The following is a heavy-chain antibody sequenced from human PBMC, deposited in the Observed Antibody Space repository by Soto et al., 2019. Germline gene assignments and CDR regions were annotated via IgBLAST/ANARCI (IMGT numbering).Heavy chain of an antibody. D-gene: IGHD5-12*01. J-gene: IGHJ4*02. Sequence: QVQLVQSGAEVKKPGASVKVSCKASGYMFTSYYMHWVRQAPGQGLEWMGIIDPSSGSPKYAQKFQGRVTMTRHTSTNTVYMDLSSLRSEDTAVYYCAREMATIRGVYFDYWGQGTLVTVSS. CDR1: GYMFTSYY. CDR2: IDPSSGSP. CDR3: AREMATIRGVYFDY. V-gene: IGHV1-46*01.